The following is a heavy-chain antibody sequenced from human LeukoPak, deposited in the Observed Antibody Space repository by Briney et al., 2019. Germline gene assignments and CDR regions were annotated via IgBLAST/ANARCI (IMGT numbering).Heavy chain of an antibody. Sequence: GGSLRLSCAASGFTFSSYWMHWVRQAPGKGLVWVSRISTDGSSTNSADSVKGRLTISRDNAKNTPYLQMNSLRAEDTAVYYCVREYSSSSGRAFDMWGQGTVVTVSP. D-gene: IGHD6-6*01. CDR2: ISTDGSST. CDR3: VREYSSSSGRAFDM. CDR1: GFTFSSYW. J-gene: IGHJ3*02. V-gene: IGHV3-74*01.